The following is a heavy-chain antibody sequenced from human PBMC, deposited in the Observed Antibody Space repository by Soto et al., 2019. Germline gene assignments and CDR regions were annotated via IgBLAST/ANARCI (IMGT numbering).Heavy chain of an antibody. CDR2: INPSGGST. V-gene: IGHV1-46*01. CDR1: GGTFSSYT. D-gene: IGHD3-22*01. J-gene: IGHJ4*02. Sequence: ASVKVSCKASGGTFSSYTISWVRQAPGQGLEWMGRINPSGGSTSYAQKFQGRVTMTRDKSTSTVYMELSSLRSEDTAVYYCARGGSSGYYYDYWGQRTLVTVSS. CDR3: ARGGSSGYYYDY.